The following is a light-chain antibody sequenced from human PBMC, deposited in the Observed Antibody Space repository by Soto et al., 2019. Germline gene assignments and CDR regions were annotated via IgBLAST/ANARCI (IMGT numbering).Light chain of an antibody. J-gene: IGKJ1*01. Sequence: EFVLTQSPGTLSLSPGERATLSCRASQTVRNNYLAWYQQKPGQAPRLLIYGASTRATGIPARFSGSGSGTEFTLTSSSLQSEDFAVYYCQQYNKWPRTFGQGTKVDIK. CDR1: QTVRNN. CDR2: GAS. V-gene: IGKV3-15*01. CDR3: QQYNKWPRT.